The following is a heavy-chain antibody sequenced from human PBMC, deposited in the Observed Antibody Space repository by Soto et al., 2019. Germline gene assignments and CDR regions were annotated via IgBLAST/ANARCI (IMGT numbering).Heavy chain of an antibody. D-gene: IGHD3-3*01. V-gene: IGHV1-18*01. J-gene: IGHJ6*02. CDR3: ARDIRITIFGVLDYYYGMDV. CDR2: ISAYNGNT. CDR1: GYTFTSYG. Sequence: GASVKVSCKASGYTFTSYGISWVLQAPGQGLEWMGWISAYNGNTNYAQKLQGRVTMTTDTSTSTAYMELRSLRSDDTAVYYCARDIRITIFGVLDYYYGMDVWGQGTTVTVSS.